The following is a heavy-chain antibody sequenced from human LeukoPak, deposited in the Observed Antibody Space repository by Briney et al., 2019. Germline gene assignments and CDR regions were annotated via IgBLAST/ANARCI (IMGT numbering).Heavy chain of an antibody. Sequence: PGGSLRLSCAASGFTFSKAWMSWVRQAPGKGLEWVGRIKTKTDGVTTDYAAPVKGRFTISRDDSKNTVYLQMNSLKTEDTAVNFCTGFETSGPDAFDIWGRGTMVTVSS. D-gene: IGHD5-12*01. CDR2: IKTKTDGVTT. CDR3: TGFETSGPDAFDI. J-gene: IGHJ3*02. CDR1: GFTFSKAW. V-gene: IGHV3-15*01.